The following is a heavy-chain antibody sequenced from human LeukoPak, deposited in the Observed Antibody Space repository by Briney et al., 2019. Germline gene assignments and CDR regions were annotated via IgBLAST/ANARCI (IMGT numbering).Heavy chain of an antibody. Sequence: GGSLRLSCATSGFTFSSYSMSWVRQAPGKGLERVAVISADGKNKNCADSVKGRFTISRDESTLYLEMNNLKPEDTALYYCARDVGKDTITTEIAYWGQGTLVTVSS. CDR3: ARDVGKDTITTEIAY. CDR1: GFTFSSYS. D-gene: IGHD4-11*01. CDR2: ISADGKNK. V-gene: IGHV3-30*04. J-gene: IGHJ4*02.